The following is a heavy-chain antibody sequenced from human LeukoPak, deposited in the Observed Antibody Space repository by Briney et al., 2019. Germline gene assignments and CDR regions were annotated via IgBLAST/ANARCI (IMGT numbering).Heavy chain of an antibody. CDR2: IYYSGST. V-gene: IGHV4-61*01. CDR1: GGSVSSGSCY. CDR3: ARGFVVVPAAMPQFDP. J-gene: IGHJ5*02. Sequence: PSETLSLTCPVSGGSVSSGSCYWSWIRQPPGKGLEWIGYIYYSGSTNYNPSLKSRVTISVDTSKNQFSLKLSSVTAADTAVYYCARGFVVVPAAMPQFDPWGQGTLVTVSS. D-gene: IGHD2-2*01.